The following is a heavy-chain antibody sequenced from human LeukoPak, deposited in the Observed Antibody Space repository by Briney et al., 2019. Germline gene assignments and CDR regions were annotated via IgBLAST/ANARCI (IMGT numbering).Heavy chain of an antibody. CDR2: IYHSGST. V-gene: IGHV4-4*02. CDR3: ARGRANYDILTGRYFDY. Sequence: PSETLSLTCAVSGGSISSSNWWSWVRQPPGKGLEWIGEIYHSGSTNYNPSLKSRVTISVDKSKNQFSLKLSSVTAADTAVYYCARGRANYDILTGRYFDYWGQGTLVTVSS. J-gene: IGHJ4*02. D-gene: IGHD3-9*01. CDR1: GGSISSSNW.